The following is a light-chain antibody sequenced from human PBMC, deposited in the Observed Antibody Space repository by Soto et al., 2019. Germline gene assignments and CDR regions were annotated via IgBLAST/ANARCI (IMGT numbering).Light chain of an antibody. J-gene: IGKJ1*01. CDR3: QHYNNWPPWT. V-gene: IGKV3-15*01. CDR1: QSVKNN. CDR2: GAS. Sequence: EIVMTQSPVTLSVSPGERATLSCRASQSVKNNLAWYQQKPGQAPRLLIYGASTRATGIPARFSGSGSGTELTLTISSLQSEDFAVYYCQHYNNWPPWTFGQGTKVEIK.